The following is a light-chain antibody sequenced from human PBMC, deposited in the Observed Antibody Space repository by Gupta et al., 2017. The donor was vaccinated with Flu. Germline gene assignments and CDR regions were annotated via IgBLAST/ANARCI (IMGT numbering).Light chain of an antibody. CDR3: QEDGSSPPT. V-gene: IGKV3-20*01. Sequence: TVSTQPPGPLPLSPGDRATRPCRAIPSVSGSYLPWHQKKPGQVPRLLIYGVSNSATDIPDRFSGSESLRDFTLTISILEPKDFAVYCFQEDGSSPPTFGGGTEVEIK. CDR2: GVS. CDR1: PSVSGSY. J-gene: IGKJ4*01.